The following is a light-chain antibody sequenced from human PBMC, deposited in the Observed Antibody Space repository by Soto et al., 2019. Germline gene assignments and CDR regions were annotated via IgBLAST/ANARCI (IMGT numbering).Light chain of an antibody. J-gene: IGKJ4*01. CDR1: QSVSSN. CDR3: QQYHHWPPLT. V-gene: IGKV3-15*01. Sequence: EIVMTQSPATLSVSPGERATLSCRASQSVSSNLAWYQQKPGQAPRLLIYGASTRATGIPARYSGSGSGTDFTITISILQSKDFSVYYCQQYHHWPPLTFGGGTKVEIK. CDR2: GAS.